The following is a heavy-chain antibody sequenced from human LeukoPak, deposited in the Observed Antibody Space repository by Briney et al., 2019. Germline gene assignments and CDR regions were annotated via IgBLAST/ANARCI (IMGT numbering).Heavy chain of an antibody. J-gene: IGHJ5*02. CDR2: IRSSGTTT. D-gene: IGHD3-22*01. V-gene: IGHV3-48*01. CDR1: GFTFSTYS. CDR3: ARELHYYDSSGYLHP. Sequence: GGSLRLSCAASGFTFSTYSMNWVRQAPGRGLEWLSYIRSSGTTTYYADSAKGRFTISRDNSKNTLYLQMNSLRAEDTAVYYCARELHYYDSSGYLHPWGQGTLVTVSS.